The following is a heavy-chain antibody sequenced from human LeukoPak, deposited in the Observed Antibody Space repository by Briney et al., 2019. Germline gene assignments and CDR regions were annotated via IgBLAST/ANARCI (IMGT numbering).Heavy chain of an antibody. CDR3: ARCYASGSYGIDY. CDR2: ISSSSSYI. J-gene: IGHJ4*02. CDR1: GFTFSSYS. V-gene: IGHV3-21*01. D-gene: IGHD3-10*01. Sequence: PGGSLRLSCAASGFTFSSYSMNWVRQAPGKGLEWASSISSSSSYIYYADSVKGRFTISRGNAKNSLYLQMNSLRAEDAAVYFCARCYASGSYGIDYWGQGTLVSVSS.